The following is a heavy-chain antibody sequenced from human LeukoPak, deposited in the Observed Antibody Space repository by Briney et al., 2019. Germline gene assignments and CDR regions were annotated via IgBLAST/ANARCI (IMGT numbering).Heavy chain of an antibody. V-gene: IGHV4-59*01. D-gene: IGHD6-13*01. CDR1: GGSITSYY. CDR3: ARVEAVAAADYFDY. Sequence: NPAETLSLTCTVSGGSITSYYWSWIRQPPGKGLEWIGYIYYSGGTTYNPSLKSRVTISVDTSKNQFSLKLTSVTAADTAVYYCARVEAVAAADYFDYWGQGTLVTVSS. J-gene: IGHJ4*02. CDR2: IYYSGGT.